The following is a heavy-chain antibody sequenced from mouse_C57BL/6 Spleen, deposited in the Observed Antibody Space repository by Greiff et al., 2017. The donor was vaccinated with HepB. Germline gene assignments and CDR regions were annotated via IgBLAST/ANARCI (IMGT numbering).Heavy chain of an antibody. CDR1: GFTFSDYY. D-gene: IGHD1-1*01. V-gene: IGHV5-16*01. Sequence: DVQLVESEGGLVQPGSSMKLSCTASGFTFSDYYMAWVRQVPEKGLEWVANINYDGSSTYYLDSLKSRFIISRDNAKNILYLQMSSLKSEDTATYYCARAQLYYYGSSYNAMDYWGQGASVTVSS. CDR3: ARAQLYYYGSSYNAMDY. J-gene: IGHJ4*01. CDR2: INYDGSST.